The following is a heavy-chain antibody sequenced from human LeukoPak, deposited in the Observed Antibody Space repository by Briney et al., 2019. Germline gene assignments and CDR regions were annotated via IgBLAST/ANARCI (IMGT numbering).Heavy chain of an antibody. CDR2: ISSRSSHI. D-gene: IGHD6-19*01. Sequence: PGGSRRLSCAASGFTFSSYSMNWVRQAPGKGLEWVSSISSRSSHIYCADSVKGRFTISRDNAKHSLYLQMNSLRAEDTAVYYCAREYSSGWYYFDYWGQGTLATVSS. J-gene: IGHJ4*02. CDR1: GFTFSSYS. CDR3: AREYSSGWYYFDY. V-gene: IGHV3-21*01.